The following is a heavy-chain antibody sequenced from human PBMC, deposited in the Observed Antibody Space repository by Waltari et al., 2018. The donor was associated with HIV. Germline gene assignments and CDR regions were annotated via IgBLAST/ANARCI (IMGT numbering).Heavy chain of an antibody. V-gene: IGHV4-4*07. D-gene: IGHD3-22*01. J-gene: IGHJ6*02. CDR2: IYSSGST. CDR1: GGSISSYY. CDR3: AREDSSGYYYKYYGMDV. Sequence: QVQLQESGPGLVKPSETLSLPCTVSGGSISSYYWSWTRQPAGKGLEWIGRIYSSGSTNYNPSLKSRVTMSVDTSKNQFSLKLSSVTAADTAVYYCAREDSSGYYYKYYGMDVWGQGTTVTVSS.